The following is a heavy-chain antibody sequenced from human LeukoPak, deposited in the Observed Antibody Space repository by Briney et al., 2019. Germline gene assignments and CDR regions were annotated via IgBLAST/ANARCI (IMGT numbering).Heavy chain of an antibody. V-gene: IGHV4-59*08. D-gene: IGHD5-12*01. J-gene: IGHJ4*02. CDR1: GGSISSYY. CDR3: ARVPRRDGYNYPDC. CDR2: IYYSGST. Sequence: SETLSLTCTVSGGSISSYYWSWIRQPPGKGLEWIGYIYYSGSTNYNPSLKSRVTISVDTSKNQFSLKLSSVTAADTAVYYCARVPRRDGYNYPDCWGQGTLVTVSS.